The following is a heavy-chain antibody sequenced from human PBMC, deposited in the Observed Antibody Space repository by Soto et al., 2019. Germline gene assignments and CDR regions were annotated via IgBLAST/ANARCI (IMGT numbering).Heavy chain of an antibody. CDR1: GFTFSSYA. D-gene: IGHD3-22*01. V-gene: IGHV3-23*01. Sequence: PGGSLRLSCAASGFTFSSYAMSWVRQAPGKGLEWVSAISGSGGSTYYADSVKGRFTISRDNSKNTLYLQMNSLRAEDTAVYYCAKDDDSSGYYPLVDYWGQGTLVTVSS. CDR2: ISGSGGST. J-gene: IGHJ4*02. CDR3: AKDDDSSGYYPLVDY.